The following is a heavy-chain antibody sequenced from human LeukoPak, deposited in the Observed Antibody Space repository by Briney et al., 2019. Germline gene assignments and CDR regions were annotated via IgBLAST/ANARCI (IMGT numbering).Heavy chain of an antibody. CDR1: GGTFSSYA. Sequence: SVKVSCKASGGTFSSYAISWVRQAPGQGLEWMGGIIPIFGTANYAQKFQGRVTITTDESTSTAYMELSSLRSEDTAVYYCASSSSWYLGSNWFDPWGQGTLVTVSS. J-gene: IGHJ5*02. D-gene: IGHD6-13*01. V-gene: IGHV1-69*05. CDR2: IIPIFGTA. CDR3: ASSSSWYLGSNWFDP.